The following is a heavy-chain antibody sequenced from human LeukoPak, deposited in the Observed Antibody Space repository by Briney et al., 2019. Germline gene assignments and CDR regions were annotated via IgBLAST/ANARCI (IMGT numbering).Heavy chain of an antibody. CDR2: ISYDGSNK. CDR3: AREGQQPDAFDI. Sequence: PGGSLRLSCAASGFTFSSYAMHWVRQAPGKGLEWVAVISYDGSNKYYADSVKGRFTISRDNSKNTLFLQMNSLRAEDTAVFYCAREGQQPDAFDIWGQGTMVTVSS. D-gene: IGHD6-13*01. V-gene: IGHV3-30-3*01. CDR1: GFTFSSYA. J-gene: IGHJ3*02.